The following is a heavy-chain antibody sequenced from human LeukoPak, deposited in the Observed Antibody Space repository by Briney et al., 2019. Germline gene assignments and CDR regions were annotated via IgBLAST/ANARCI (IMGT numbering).Heavy chain of an antibody. CDR1: GDSISNSRHY. CDR2: IYPSGNT. D-gene: IGHD1-14*01. CDR3: ARSRTNPRVRDWFDP. Sequence: SETLSLTCTVSGDSISNSRHYWSWIRQPAGKGLEWIGRIYPSGNTNYNPSLKSRVTISVDTSKNQFSLKLTSVTAADTALYYCARSRTNPRVRDWFDPWGQGTLVTVSS. J-gene: IGHJ5*02. V-gene: IGHV4-61*02.